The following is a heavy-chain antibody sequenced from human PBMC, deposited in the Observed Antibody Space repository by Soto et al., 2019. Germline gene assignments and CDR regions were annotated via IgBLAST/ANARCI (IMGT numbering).Heavy chain of an antibody. CDR3: ARQLGLWQPLDY. J-gene: IGHJ4*02. D-gene: IGHD2-2*01. CDR1: GGSISNYY. CDR2: IYYSGST. Sequence: SETLSLTCNVSGGSISNYYWSWIRQSPGKGLEWIGYIYYSGSTNYNPSLKSRVTISVDTSKAQFSLRLSSVTAADTAVYYCARQLGLWQPLDYWGLGILVTVSS. V-gene: IGHV4-59*01.